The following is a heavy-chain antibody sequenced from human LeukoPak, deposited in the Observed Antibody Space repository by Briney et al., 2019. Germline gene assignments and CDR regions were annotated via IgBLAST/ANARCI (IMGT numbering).Heavy chain of an antibody. V-gene: IGHV3-9*01. J-gene: IGHJ4*02. CDR2: ISWNSGSI. D-gene: IGHD5-18*01. Sequence: PGGSLRLSCAASGFTFDDYATHWVRHAPGKGLEWVSGISWNSGSIGYADSVKGRFTISRDNAKNSLYLQMNSLRAEDTALYYCAKGAAMARGYFDYWGQGTLVTVSS. CDR1: GFTFDDYA. CDR3: AKGAAMARGYFDY.